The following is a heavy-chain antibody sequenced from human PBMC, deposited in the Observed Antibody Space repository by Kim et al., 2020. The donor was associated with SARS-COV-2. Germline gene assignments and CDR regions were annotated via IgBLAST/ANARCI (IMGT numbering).Heavy chain of an antibody. D-gene: IGHD3-10*01. V-gene: IGHV4-34*01. J-gene: IGHJ3*01. Sequence: SETLSLTCAVYGGSFSDYYWSWIRQSPGRGLEWIAEVSQSGISNYHPSLRSRVSISLDTSKNQLSLKLSFVTAADTAVYYCARGYGREKNYYGRADAFDVWGQGTLVTVSS. CDR2: VSQSGIS. CDR1: GGSFSDYY. CDR3: ARGYGREKNYYGRADAFDV.